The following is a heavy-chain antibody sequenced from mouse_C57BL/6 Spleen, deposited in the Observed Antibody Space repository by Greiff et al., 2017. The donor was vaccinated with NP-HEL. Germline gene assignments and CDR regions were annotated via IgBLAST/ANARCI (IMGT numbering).Heavy chain of an antibody. Sequence: EVQLQQSGPELVKPGASVKISCKASGYTFTDYYMNWVKQSHGKSLEWIGDINSNHGGTSYNQKFKGKATLTVDKSPSTAYMDLRSLTSEDSAVYYCARWLRPYYFDYWGQGTTLTVSS. CDR2: INSNHGGT. D-gene: IGHD2-2*01. V-gene: IGHV1-26*01. CDR1: GYTFTDYY. CDR3: ARWLRPYYFDY. J-gene: IGHJ2*01.